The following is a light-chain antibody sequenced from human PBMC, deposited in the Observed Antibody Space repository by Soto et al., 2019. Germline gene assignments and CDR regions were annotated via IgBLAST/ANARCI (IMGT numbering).Light chain of an antibody. CDR3: QSYDSSLSAVV. V-gene: IGLV1-40*01. Sequence: QSVLTQPPSVSGAPGQRVTISCTGCSSNIGAGYDVHWYQQLPGTAPKLLIYVNSNRPSGVPDRFSGSKSGTSASLAITGLQAEDEADYYCQSYDSSLSAVVFGGGPKLSVL. J-gene: IGLJ2*01. CDR1: SSNIGAGYD. CDR2: VNS.